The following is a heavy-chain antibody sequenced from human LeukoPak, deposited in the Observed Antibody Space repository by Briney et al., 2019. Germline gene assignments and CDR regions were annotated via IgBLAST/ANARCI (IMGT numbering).Heavy chain of an antibody. Sequence: GGSLRLSCAASGFTFSSYSMNWVRQAPGKGLEWVSYISSSSSTIYYADSVKGRFTISRDNAKNSLYLQMNSLRAEDTAVYYCAGDFTDYYDSSGYFFDYWGQGTLVTVSS. V-gene: IGHV3-48*01. CDR3: AGDFTDYYDSSGYFFDY. J-gene: IGHJ4*02. CDR2: ISSSSSTI. CDR1: GFTFSSYS. D-gene: IGHD3-22*01.